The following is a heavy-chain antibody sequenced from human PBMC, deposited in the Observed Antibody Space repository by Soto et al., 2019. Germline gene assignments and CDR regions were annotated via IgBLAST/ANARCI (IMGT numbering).Heavy chain of an antibody. J-gene: IGHJ4*02. D-gene: IGHD3-10*01. CDR2: MNPNSGNT. CDR3: TTVTAVGSRWFGLHPLGPFDY. CDR1: GYTFTSYD. Sequence: ASVKVSCKASGYTFTSYDINWVRQATGQGLEWMGWMNPNSGNTGYAQKFQGRVTMTRNTSISTAYMELSSLTPDDTAVYYCTTVTAVGSRWFGLHPLGPFDYWGQGTLVTVSS. V-gene: IGHV1-8*02.